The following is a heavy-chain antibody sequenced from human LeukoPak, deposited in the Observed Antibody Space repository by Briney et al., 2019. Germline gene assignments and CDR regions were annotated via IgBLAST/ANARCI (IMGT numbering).Heavy chain of an antibody. Sequence: GGSLRLSCAASGFTFSSYAMHWVRQAPGKGLEWVAVISYDGSNKYYADSVKVRFTISRDNSKNTLYLQMNSLRAEDTAVYYCARHSGGYYYDSSSPRKYYFDYWGQGTLVTVSS. CDR1: GFTFSSYA. J-gene: IGHJ4*02. D-gene: IGHD3-22*01. CDR3: ARHSGGYYYDSSSPRKYYFDY. CDR2: ISYDGSNK. V-gene: IGHV3-30*04.